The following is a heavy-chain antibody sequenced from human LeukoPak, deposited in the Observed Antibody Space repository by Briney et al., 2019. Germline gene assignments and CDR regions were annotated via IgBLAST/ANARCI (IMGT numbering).Heavy chain of an antibody. V-gene: IGHV4-31*03. CDR3: AREVAGTVDY. CDR1: GDSFSSGGYH. J-gene: IGHJ4*02. CDR2: IYYNGST. D-gene: IGHD6-19*01. Sequence: PSETLSLTCSVSGDSFSSGGYHWNWIRQRPGKGLEWLGYIYYNGSTSHNPSLKSRVTISVDTSKTQFSLKLSSVTAADTALYYCAREVAGTVDYWGQGTLVTVSS.